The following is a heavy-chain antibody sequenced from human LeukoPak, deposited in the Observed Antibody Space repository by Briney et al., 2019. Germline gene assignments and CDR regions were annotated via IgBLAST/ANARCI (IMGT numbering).Heavy chain of an antibody. CDR2: ISGSGDNT. CDR3: TKRPSTDGYNS. Sequence: GGSLRLSCAVSGFTFSTYAMSWVRQAPGKGLEWVSVISGSGDNTYYADSVKGRFTISRDNFKNTLYLQMNSLRAEDTALYYCTKRPSTDGYNSWGQGTLITVSS. D-gene: IGHD5-24*01. CDR1: GFTFSTYA. V-gene: IGHV3-23*01. J-gene: IGHJ5*02.